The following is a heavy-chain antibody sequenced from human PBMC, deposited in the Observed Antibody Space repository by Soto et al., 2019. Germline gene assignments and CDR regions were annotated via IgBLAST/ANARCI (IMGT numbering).Heavy chain of an antibody. Sequence: QVQLQESGPGLVKPSETLSLTCTVSGGSISTYFWNWLRQPPGKGLEWIAYISDRGRLLSNPSLKSPVTLSLVATKNQISLRLSSVTAAATAVYYCARDRMATDATEVAFDFWGQGTMVTVSS. D-gene: IGHD2-2*01. CDR1: GGSISTYF. J-gene: IGHJ3*01. CDR2: ISDRGRL. CDR3: ARDRMATDATEVAFDF. V-gene: IGHV4-59*01.